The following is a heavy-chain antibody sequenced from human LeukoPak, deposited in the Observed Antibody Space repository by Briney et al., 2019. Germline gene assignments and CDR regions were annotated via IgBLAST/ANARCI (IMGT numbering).Heavy chain of an antibody. CDR1: GDSVSSDSGA. CDR3: TREGRYNENSGYDYFDY. V-gene: IGHV6-1*01. J-gene: IGHJ4*02. D-gene: IGHD3-22*01. CDR2: TYYRSHRSQWFN. Sequence: SQTLSLTCVISGDSVSSDSGAWHWIRQSPSRGLEWLGRTYYRSHRSQWFNDYAQSVRSRVTIKPDTSKNPFSLQLNSLTPEDTAMYYCTREGRYNENSGYDYFDYWGQGTLVTVSA.